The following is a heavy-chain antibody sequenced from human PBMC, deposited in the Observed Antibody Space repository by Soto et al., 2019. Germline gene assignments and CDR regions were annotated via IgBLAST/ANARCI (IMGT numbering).Heavy chain of an antibody. V-gene: IGHV3-30*18. CDR2: ISYDGSNK. Sequence: HVQLVESGGGVVQPGRSLRLSCAASGFTFSSYGMHWVRQAPGKGLEWVAVISYDGSNKYYADSVKGRFTISRDNSKNTLYLQMNSLRAEDTAVYYCAKDGPGGRDYGDYSLYYYGMDVWGQGTTVTVSS. D-gene: IGHD4-17*01. CDR1: GFTFSSYG. J-gene: IGHJ6*02. CDR3: AKDGPGGRDYGDYSLYYYGMDV.